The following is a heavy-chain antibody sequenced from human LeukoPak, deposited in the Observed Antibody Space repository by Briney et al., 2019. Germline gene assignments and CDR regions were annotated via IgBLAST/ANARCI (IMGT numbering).Heavy chain of an antibody. J-gene: IGHJ4*02. CDR1: GGSIGSGGYY. D-gene: IGHD2-8*02. CDR3: ARRGVEGWSMSYFDR. Sequence: SETLSLTCTVSGGSIGSGGYYWSWIRQHPGTGLEWIGYIYYSGSTYYNPSLKGRVTISIDTSKNQFSLKLSSVTVADTAVYYCARRGVEGWSMSYFDRWGQGTLVTVSS. CDR2: IYYSGST. V-gene: IGHV4-31*03.